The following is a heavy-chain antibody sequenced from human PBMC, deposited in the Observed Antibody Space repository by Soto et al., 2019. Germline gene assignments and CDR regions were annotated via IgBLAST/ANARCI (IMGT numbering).Heavy chain of an antibody. CDR1: GGSISSGGYS. V-gene: IGHV4-30-2*01. CDR2: IYHSGST. CDR3: ARGVTTVTTFDY. J-gene: IGHJ4*02. Sequence: QLQLQESGSGLVKPSQTLSLTCAVSGGSISSGGYSCNWIRQPPGKGLEWIGYIYHSGSTYYNPSLKRRVXTXVXXSKNQFSLKLSSVTAADTAVYYCARGVTTVTTFDYWGQGTLVTVSS. D-gene: IGHD4-17*01.